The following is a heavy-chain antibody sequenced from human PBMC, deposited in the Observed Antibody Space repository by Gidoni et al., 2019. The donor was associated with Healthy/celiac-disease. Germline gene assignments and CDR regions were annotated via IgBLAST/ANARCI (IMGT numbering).Heavy chain of an antibody. CDR2: IGTAGDT. V-gene: IGHV3-13*01. D-gene: IGHD6-13*01. CDR1: GFTFSSYD. Sequence: EVQLVESGGGLVQPGGSLRLSCAASGFTFSSYDMHWFRQATGKGLEWVSAIGTAGDTYYPGSVKGRFTISRENAKNSLYLQMNSLRAGDTAVYYCARVRRSSWYPYYYYGMDVWGQGTTVTVSS. CDR3: ARVRRSSWYPYYYYGMDV. J-gene: IGHJ6*02.